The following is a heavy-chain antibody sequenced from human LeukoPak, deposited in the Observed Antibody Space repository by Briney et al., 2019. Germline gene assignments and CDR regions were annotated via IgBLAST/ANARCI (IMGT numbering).Heavy chain of an antibody. Sequence: PSETLSLTCTVSGGSISSGTYYWSWIRQPPGKGLEWIGYIYYSGSTNYNPSLKSRVTISVDTSKNQFSLKLSSVTAADTAVYYCARDSTVSKSGDYYYYGMDVWGQGTTVTVSS. D-gene: IGHD4-17*01. V-gene: IGHV4-61*01. CDR3: ARDSTVSKSGDYYYYGMDV. J-gene: IGHJ6*02. CDR2: IYYSGST. CDR1: GGSISSGTYY.